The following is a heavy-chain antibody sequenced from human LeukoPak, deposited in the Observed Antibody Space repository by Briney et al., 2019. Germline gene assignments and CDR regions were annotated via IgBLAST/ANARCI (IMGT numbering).Heavy chain of an antibody. D-gene: IGHD3-9*01. CDR2: IYPGDSDT. Sequence: GESLKISCKGSGYSFTSYWIGWVRQMPGKGLEWMGIIYPGDSDTRYSPSFQGQVTISADKSISTAYLQWSSLKASDTAMYYCERHDVLRYFDWSGPFDYWGQGTLVTVS. CDR3: ERHDVLRYFDWSGPFDY. V-gene: IGHV5-51*01. J-gene: IGHJ4*02. CDR1: GYSFTSYW.